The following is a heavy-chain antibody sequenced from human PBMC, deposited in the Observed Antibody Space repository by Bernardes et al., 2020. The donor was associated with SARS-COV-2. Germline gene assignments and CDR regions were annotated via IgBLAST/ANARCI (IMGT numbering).Heavy chain of an antibody. CDR1: GYIFSSYW. Sequence: GASLKISCNGSGYIFSSYWIAWVRQMPGKGLEWMGIIHPSDSDTKYSPSLQGQVTISADTSTSTAYLQWNSLKASDTAIYYCARLYCSSTTCYRGADYWGQGTLVTVAS. V-gene: IGHV5-51*01. D-gene: IGHD2-2*01. CDR2: IHPSDSDT. J-gene: IGHJ4*02. CDR3: ARLYCSSTTCYRGADY.